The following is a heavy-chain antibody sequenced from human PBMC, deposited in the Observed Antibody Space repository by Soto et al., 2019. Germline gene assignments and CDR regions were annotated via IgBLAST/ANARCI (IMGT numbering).Heavy chain of an antibody. J-gene: IGHJ6*02. V-gene: IGHV1-69*12. CDR2: IIPIFGTA. CDR3: ASEGGRIAVAGTLSYYYYYGMDV. D-gene: IGHD6-19*01. CDR1: GGTFSSYA. Sequence: QVLLVQSGAEVKKPGSSVKVSCKASGGTFSSYAISRVRQAPGQGLEWMGGIIPIFGTANYAQKFQGRVTITADESTSTAYMELSSLRSEDTAVYYCASEGGRIAVAGTLSYYYYYGMDVWGQGTTVTVSS.